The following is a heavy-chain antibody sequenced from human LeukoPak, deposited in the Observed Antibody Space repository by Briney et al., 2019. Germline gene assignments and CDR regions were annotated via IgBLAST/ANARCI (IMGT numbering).Heavy chain of an antibody. CDR3: AREEVQYYYYYYMDV. D-gene: IGHD1-1*01. Sequence: SETLSLTCTVSGGSISSYYWSWIRQPPGKGLEWIGYIYYSGSTNYNPSLKSRVTISVDTSKNQFSLKLSSVTAADTAVYYCAREEVQYYYYYYMDVWGKGTTVTVSS. CDR2: IYYSGST. CDR1: GGSISSYY. J-gene: IGHJ6*03. V-gene: IGHV4-59*12.